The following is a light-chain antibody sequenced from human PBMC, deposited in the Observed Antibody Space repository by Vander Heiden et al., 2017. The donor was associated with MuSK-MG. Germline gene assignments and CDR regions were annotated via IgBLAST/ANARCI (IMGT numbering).Light chain of an antibody. V-gene: IGLV3-21*02. Sequence: SYVLTQPTSVSVAPGQTARITWGGNNIGRKSVNWYQQKPGQAPGQFVSDDSDRPSGSPERFSGSNSGNTATLTISRVDAGDEADYYCQVLDRSSDHPYVFGIGTKVTVL. CDR3: QVLDRSSDHPYV. J-gene: IGLJ1*01. CDR2: DDS. CDR1: NIGRKS.